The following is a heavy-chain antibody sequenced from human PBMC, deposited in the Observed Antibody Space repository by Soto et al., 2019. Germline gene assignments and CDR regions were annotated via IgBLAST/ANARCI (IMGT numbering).Heavy chain of an antibody. CDR3: ARDWGVVVVAGTYPQWYFQH. CDR1: GYTFTSYY. D-gene: IGHD2-15*01. V-gene: IGHV1-46*01. Sequence: QVQLVQSGAEVKKPGASVKVSCKASGYTFTSYYMHWVRQAPGQGLEWMGIINPSGGSTSYAQKFQGRVTLTRDTSTSTGYMELSSLSSEDTAVYYCARDWGVVVVAGTYPQWYFQHWGQGTLVTVSS. CDR2: INPSGGST. J-gene: IGHJ1*01.